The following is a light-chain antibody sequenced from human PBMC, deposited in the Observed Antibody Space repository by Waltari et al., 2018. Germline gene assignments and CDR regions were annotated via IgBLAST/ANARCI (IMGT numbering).Light chain of an antibody. J-gene: IGKJ3*01. V-gene: IGKV3-11*01. CDR1: QSVSSY. Sequence: EIVLTQSPATLSLSPGERATLSCRASQSVSSYLAWYQQKPGQAPRLLIYYASNRATGIPARFSGSWSGTDFTLTISSLEPEDFAVYYCQQRSNWPRGTFGPGTRVDIK. CDR3: QQRSNWPRGT. CDR2: YAS.